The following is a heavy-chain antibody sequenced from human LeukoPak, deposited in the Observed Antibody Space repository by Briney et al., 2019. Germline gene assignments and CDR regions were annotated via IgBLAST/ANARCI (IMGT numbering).Heavy chain of an antibody. CDR2: IWYDGSNK. CDR3: ARDRAQMATILLSDYFDY. J-gene: IGHJ4*02. D-gene: IGHD5-24*01. V-gene: IGHV3-33*01. CDR1: GFTFSSYG. Sequence: GGSLRLSCAASGFTFSSYGMRWVRQAPGKGLEWVAVIWYDGSNKYYADSVKGRFTISRDNSKNTLYLQMNSLRAEDTAVYYCARDRAQMATILLSDYFDYWGQGTLVTVSS.